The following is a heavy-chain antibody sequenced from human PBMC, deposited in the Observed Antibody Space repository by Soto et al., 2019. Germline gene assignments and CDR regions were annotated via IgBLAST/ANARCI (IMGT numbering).Heavy chain of an antibody. V-gene: IGHV3-9*01. CDR2: ISWNSGSI. CDR1: GFTFDDYA. Sequence: EVQLVESGGGLVQPGRSLRLSCAASGFTFDDYAMHWVRQAPGKGLEWVSGISWNSGSIGYADSVKGRFTISRDNAKNSLCLQMNSLRAEDTALYYCAKDSSGNRFDYWGQGTLVTVSS. J-gene: IGHJ4*02. D-gene: IGHD6-19*01. CDR3: AKDSSGNRFDY.